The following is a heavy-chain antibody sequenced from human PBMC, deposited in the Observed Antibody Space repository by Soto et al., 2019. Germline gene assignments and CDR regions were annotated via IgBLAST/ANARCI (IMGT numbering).Heavy chain of an antibody. CDR2: IYYSGST. Sequence: QVQLQESGPGLVKPSQTLSLXCTVSXGSISTGGYYWTWIRQHPGKGLEWIGYIYYSGSTYYNPSLKSRVTISVDTSKNQFSLKLSSVTAADTAVYYCARGLSVTLFDNWGQGTLVTVSS. J-gene: IGHJ4*02. D-gene: IGHD4-17*01. CDR3: ARGLSVTLFDN. CDR1: XGSISTGGYY. V-gene: IGHV4-31*03.